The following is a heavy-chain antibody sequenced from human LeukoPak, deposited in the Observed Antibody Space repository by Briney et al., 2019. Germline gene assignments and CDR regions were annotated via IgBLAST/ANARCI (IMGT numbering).Heavy chain of an antibody. V-gene: IGHV3-21*01. J-gene: IGHJ4*02. D-gene: IGHD3-10*01. CDR3: AGPRAGITLVRGVLPN. CDR2: ISSSSSYI. CDR1: GFTSSSYS. Sequence: GGSLRLSCAASGFTSSSYSMNWVRQAPGKGLEWVSSISSSSSYIYYADSVKGRFTISRDNAKNSLYLQMNSLRAEDTAVYYCAGPRAGITLVRGVLPNWGQGTLVTVSS.